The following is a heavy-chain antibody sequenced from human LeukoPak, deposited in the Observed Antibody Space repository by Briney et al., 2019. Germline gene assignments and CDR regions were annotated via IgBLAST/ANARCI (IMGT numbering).Heavy chain of an antibody. Sequence: GGSLRLSCAASGFTFSGSWMHWVRQTPGNGLVWVSRIIGDGSVTSYADSVKGRFTISRDNSKNTLYLQMNSLRAEDTAVYYCAKDHQDFWSGYYSYYFDYWGQGTLVTVSS. J-gene: IGHJ4*02. CDR3: AKDHQDFWSGYYSYYFDY. CDR2: IIGDGSVT. D-gene: IGHD3-3*01. CDR1: GFTFSGSW. V-gene: IGHV3-74*01.